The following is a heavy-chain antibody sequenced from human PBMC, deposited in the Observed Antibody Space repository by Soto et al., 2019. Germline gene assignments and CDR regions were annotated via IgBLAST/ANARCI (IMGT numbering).Heavy chain of an antibody. Sequence: EVQLVESGGGLVQPGGSLRLSCGVSGFTLSDYWMHWVRQAPGKGLVWISRISPDDSFINYADSVKGRFTISRDNAKNTVFLQRNSLRAEDTAVYYCAREVTTFTPRQVDALDVWGRGTGVTVSS. D-gene: IGHD4-17*01. CDR1: GFTLSDYW. V-gene: IGHV3-74*01. J-gene: IGHJ3*01. CDR2: ISPDDSFI. CDR3: AREVTTFTPRQVDALDV.